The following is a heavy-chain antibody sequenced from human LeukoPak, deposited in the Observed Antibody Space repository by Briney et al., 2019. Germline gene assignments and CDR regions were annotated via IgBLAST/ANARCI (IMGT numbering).Heavy chain of an antibody. Sequence: PSETLFLTCTVSGGSISSSSYFWGWIRQPPGKGLEWIGTFYYSGSTYYNPSLKSRVTISVDTSNNQFSLKLSSATAADTAVYYCARHRYVDRLSPFGFWGQGTLVTVSS. J-gene: IGHJ4*02. CDR1: GGSISSSSYF. CDR3: ARHRYVDRLSPFGF. V-gene: IGHV4-39*01. D-gene: IGHD3-9*01. CDR2: FYYSGST.